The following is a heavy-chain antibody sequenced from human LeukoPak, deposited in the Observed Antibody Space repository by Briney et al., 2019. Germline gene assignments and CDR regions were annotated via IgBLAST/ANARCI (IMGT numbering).Heavy chain of an antibody. V-gene: IGHV3-48*03. D-gene: IGHD2-21*02. CDR1: GFTFSSYE. Sequence: GGSLRLSCAASGFTFSSYEMNWVRQAPGKGMEWVSYISRSGSNIYYADSVQGRFTISRDNAKISLYLQMNSLRAEDTAVYYCARFMVTNYFDHWGQGALVAVSS. J-gene: IGHJ4*02. CDR2: ISRSGSNI. CDR3: ARFMVTNYFDH.